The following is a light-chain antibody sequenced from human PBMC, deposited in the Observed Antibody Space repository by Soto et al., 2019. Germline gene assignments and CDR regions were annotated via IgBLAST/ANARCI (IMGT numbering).Light chain of an antibody. CDR3: QVWDSSSDHWV. CDR2: DDK. J-gene: IGLJ3*02. CDR1: NIGRKG. Sequence: VLTQPPSVSVAPGQTARITCGGDNIGRKGVHWYQQKPGQAPVLVVYDDKDRPSGIPERFSGFNSGNTATLSISWVEAGDEADYYCQVWDSSSDHWVFGGGTKLTVL. V-gene: IGLV3-21*02.